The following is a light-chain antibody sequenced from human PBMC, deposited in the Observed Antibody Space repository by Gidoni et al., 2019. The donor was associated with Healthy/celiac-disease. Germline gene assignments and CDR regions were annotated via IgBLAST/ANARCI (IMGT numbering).Light chain of an antibody. Sequence: DIQMTQSPSSLSASVGDRVTITCQASQDISNYLNWYQQKPGQAPKLLIYDASNLETGVPSRFSGSGSGTDLTFTISSLQPEDIATYYCQQYDNLPRTFGGGTKVEIK. CDR3: QQYDNLPRT. CDR1: QDISNY. J-gene: IGKJ4*01. V-gene: IGKV1-33*01. CDR2: DAS.